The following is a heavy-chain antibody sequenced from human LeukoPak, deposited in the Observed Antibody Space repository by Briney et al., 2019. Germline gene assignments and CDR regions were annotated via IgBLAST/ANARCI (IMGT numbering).Heavy chain of an antibody. J-gene: IGHJ4*02. V-gene: IGHV3-53*01. CDR2: IYRGDT. Sequence: GGSLRLSCEVSGFIAGYNYMSWVRQAPGKGLEWVSVIYRGDTYYADSVKGRFTISRDDSKNTVFLQMYNLRVEDTAEYFCASYYCSSGSCYFDHWGQGTLVTVSS. D-gene: IGHD2-15*01. CDR3: ASYYCSSGSCYFDH. CDR1: GFIAGYNY.